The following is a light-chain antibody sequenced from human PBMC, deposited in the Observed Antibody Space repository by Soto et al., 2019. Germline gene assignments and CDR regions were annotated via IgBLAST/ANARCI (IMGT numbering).Light chain of an antibody. J-gene: IGLJ2*01. CDR1: SSNIGAGYD. CDR3: QSYDSSLSGVV. CDR2: ANT. V-gene: IGLV1-40*01. Sequence: QLVLTQPPSVSGAPGQRVTLSCTGSSSNIGAGYDVHWYQQLPGTAPKLFIYANTNRPSGVPDRFSGSKSGTSASLAITGLQAEDEADYYCQSYDSSLSGVVFGGGTKLTVL.